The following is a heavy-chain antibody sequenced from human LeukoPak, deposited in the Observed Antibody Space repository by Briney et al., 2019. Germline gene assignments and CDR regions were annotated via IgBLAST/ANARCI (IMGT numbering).Heavy chain of an antibody. V-gene: IGHV4-31*03. J-gene: IGHJ6*03. CDR1: GGSISSGGYY. CDR3: ARTVPGAPKYYYYCMDV. Sequence: SQTLSLTCTVSGGSISSGGYYWSWIRQHPGKGLEWIGYIYYSGSIYYNPSLKSRVTISVDTSKNQFSLKLSSVTAADTAVYYCARTVPGAPKYYYYCMDVWGKGTTVTVSS. CDR2: IYYSGSI. D-gene: IGHD3-10*01.